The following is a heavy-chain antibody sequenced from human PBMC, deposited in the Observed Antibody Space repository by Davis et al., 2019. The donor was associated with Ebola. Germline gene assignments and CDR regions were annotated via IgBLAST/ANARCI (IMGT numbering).Heavy chain of an antibody. CDR3: ARGIAAEYFQN. Sequence: PGGSLRLSCTVSGGSISRYYCSWIRQSPGKRLEWIGYTYHRGSTTYNPSLKSRVSISVDPSTNQFSLTLSSVTASDTAVYYCARGIAAEYFQNWGRGTHVIVSS. V-gene: IGHV4-4*09. J-gene: IGHJ1*01. CDR1: GGSISRYY. CDR2: TYHRGST.